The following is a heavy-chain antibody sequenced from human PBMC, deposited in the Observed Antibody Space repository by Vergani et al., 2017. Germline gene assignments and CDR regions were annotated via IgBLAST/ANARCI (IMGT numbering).Heavy chain of an antibody. CDR3: ARRSGIVYDIFSGTQYFFDF. CDR2: IYRTGRT. CDR1: GFSIDNGYY. V-gene: IGHV4-38-2*01. Sequence: QVQLQESGPGLVKPSETLSLTCAVSGFSIDNGYYWDWIRQPPGKGLEWIGSIYRTGRTHFNPSLKSRVTISVDTSNNHCSLRLNSLTAADTAVYYCARRSGIVYDIFSGTQYFFDFWGQGTLVTVSS. J-gene: IGHJ4*02. D-gene: IGHD3-9*01.